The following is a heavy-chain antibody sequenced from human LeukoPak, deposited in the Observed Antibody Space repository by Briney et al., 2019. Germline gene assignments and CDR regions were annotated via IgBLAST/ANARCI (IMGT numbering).Heavy chain of an antibody. D-gene: IGHD3-9*01. CDR1: GYTFTGYY. CDR3: ARVSYFDWSPDY. Sequence: GASVKVSCKASGYTFTGYYMHWVRQAPGQGLEWMGWINPNSGGTNYAQKFQGRVTMTRDTSISTAYMELSRLRSDDTAVYYCARVSYFDWSPDYWAQGTLVTVSS. CDR2: INPNSGGT. J-gene: IGHJ4*02. V-gene: IGHV1-2*02.